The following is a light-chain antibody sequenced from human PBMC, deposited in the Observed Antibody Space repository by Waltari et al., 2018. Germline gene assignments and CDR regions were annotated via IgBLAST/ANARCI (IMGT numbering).Light chain of an antibody. J-gene: IGKJ1*01. CDR2: WAS. CDR3: QQYYTVSRT. Sequence: DIVMTQSPDSLAVPLGERATINCKSSETILFNSNNKNYLAWYQQKAGQPPKLLGYWASTREAGVPDRFSGSGSGTDFTLTISSLQAEDVAVYYCQQYYTVSRTFGQGTRVEIK. V-gene: IGKV4-1*01. CDR1: ETILFNSNNKNY.